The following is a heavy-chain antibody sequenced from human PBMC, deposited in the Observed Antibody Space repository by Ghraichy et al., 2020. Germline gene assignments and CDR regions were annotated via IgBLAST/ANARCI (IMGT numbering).Heavy chain of an antibody. CDR1: GGSFSGYY. V-gene: IGHV4-34*01. D-gene: IGHD2-2*01. CDR2: INHSGST. CDR3: ARGGAVGYCSSTSFYHGDYDFDY. Sequence: SQTLSLTCAVYGGSFSGYYWSWIRQPPGKGLEWIGEINHSGSTNYNPSLKSRVTISGDTSKNQFSLKLSSVTAADTAVYYCARGGAVGYCSSTSFYHGDYDFDYWGQGTLVTVSS. J-gene: IGHJ4*02.